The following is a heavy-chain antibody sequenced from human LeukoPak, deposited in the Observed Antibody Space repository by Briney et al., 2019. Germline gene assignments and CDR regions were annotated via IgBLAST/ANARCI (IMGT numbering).Heavy chain of an antibody. D-gene: IGHD3-10*01. Sequence: SETLSLTCTVSGGSISSSNYYWSWIRQPPGKGLEWIGEINHSGSTNYNPSLKSRVTISVDTSKNQFSLKLSSVTAADTAVYYCARARPNVLPWFGEPLGNYYYYMDVWGKGTTVTVSS. CDR1: GGSISSSNYY. J-gene: IGHJ6*03. CDR3: ARARPNVLPWFGEPLGNYYYYMDV. V-gene: IGHV4-39*07. CDR2: INHSGST.